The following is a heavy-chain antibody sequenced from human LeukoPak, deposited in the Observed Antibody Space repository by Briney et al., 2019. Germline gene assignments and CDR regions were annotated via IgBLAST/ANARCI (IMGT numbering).Heavy chain of an antibody. CDR2: IYSGGST. CDR1: GFTFSSYG. D-gene: IGHD3-10*01. CDR3: AKDRAYGSGSYSY. V-gene: IGHV3-53*01. J-gene: IGHJ4*02. Sequence: PGGTLRLSCAASGFTFSSYGMSWVRQAPGKGLEWVSVIYSGGSTYYADSVKGRFTISTDNSKNMLYLQMNSLRAEDTAVYYCAKDRAYGSGSYSYWGQGTLVTVSS.